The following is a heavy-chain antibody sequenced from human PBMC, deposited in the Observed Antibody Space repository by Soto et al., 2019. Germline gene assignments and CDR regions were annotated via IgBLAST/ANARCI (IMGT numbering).Heavy chain of an antibody. Sequence: GASAKVSCKVSGYTLTELSMHWVRQAPGKGLEWMGGFDPEDGETIYAQKFQGRVTMTEDTSTDTAYMELSSLRSEDTAVYYCATSRDWRGYYYYGMDVWGQGTTVTVSS. D-gene: IGHD1-1*01. CDR2: FDPEDGET. CDR3: ATSRDWRGYYYYGMDV. CDR1: GYTLTELS. J-gene: IGHJ6*02. V-gene: IGHV1-24*01.